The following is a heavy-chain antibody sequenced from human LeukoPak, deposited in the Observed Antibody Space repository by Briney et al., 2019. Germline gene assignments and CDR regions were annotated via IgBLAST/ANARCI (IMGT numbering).Heavy chain of an antibody. D-gene: IGHD2-8*01. CDR1: GFTFSSYG. Sequence: GGSLRLSCAASGFTFSSYGMHWVRQAPGKGLEWVAVISYDGSNKYYADSVKGRFTISRDNSKNTLYLQMNSLRAEDTALYYCARYAGGFDYWGQGTLVTVSS. CDR3: ARYAGGFDY. V-gene: IGHV3-30*03. J-gene: IGHJ4*02. CDR2: ISYDGSNK.